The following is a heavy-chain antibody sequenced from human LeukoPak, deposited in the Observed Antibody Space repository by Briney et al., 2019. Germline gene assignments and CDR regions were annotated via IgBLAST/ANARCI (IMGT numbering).Heavy chain of an antibody. CDR2: IWYDGSIK. CDR3: AKPAYCSGGSCYSIGYFDY. CDR1: GFTFSSYG. D-gene: IGHD2-15*01. Sequence: GGSLRLSCAASGFTFSSYGMHWVGQAPGKGLEGVAVIWYDGSIKYYADSVKGRFTVSRDNSKNTVYLEVNSLRAEDTAVYYSAKPAYCSGGSCYSIGYFDYWGQGTLVTVSS. V-gene: IGHV3-33*06. J-gene: IGHJ4*02.